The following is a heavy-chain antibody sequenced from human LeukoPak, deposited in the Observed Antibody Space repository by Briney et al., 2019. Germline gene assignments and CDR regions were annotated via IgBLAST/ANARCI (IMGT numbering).Heavy chain of an antibody. Sequence: GESLKISCKGLGNSFPNYLICRVRQMPGKGLEWMGIISGYNYETTYSPSFQGQVTISADKSITTAYLQWSGLKASDTAMYHGARSPGDGYRDGVDDFGGQGTMVVVSS. CDR1: GNSFPNYL. V-gene: IGHV5-51*01. J-gene: IGHJ3*01. CDR2: ISGYNYET. D-gene: IGHD5-24*01. CDR3: ARSPGDGYRDGVDDF.